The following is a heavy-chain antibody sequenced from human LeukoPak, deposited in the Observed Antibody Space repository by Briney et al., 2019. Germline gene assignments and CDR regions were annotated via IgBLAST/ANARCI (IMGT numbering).Heavy chain of an antibody. CDR2: MNPSSGNT. CDR3: ARVGLEVDWFDP. Sequence: ASVKVPCKASGYTFTSYDINWVRQATGQGLEWMGWMNPSSGNTGYAQKFQGRVTMTRNTSISTAYMELSSLRSEDTAVYYCARVGLEVDWFDPWGQGTLVTVSS. J-gene: IGHJ5*02. CDR1: GYTFTSYD. V-gene: IGHV1-8*01. D-gene: IGHD1-26*01.